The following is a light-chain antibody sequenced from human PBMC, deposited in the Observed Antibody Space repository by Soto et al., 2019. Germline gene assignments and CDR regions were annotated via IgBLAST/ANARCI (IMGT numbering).Light chain of an antibody. J-gene: IGKJ2*01. CDR1: QSLVHSDGNTY. V-gene: IGKV2-30*02. Sequence: DVVMTQSPLSLPVTLGQPASISCRSSQSLVHSDGNTYLNWFQQRPGQSPRRLIYKVSNRDSGVPDRFSGSGSGTNFTLKISRVEAEDVGVYYCMQCTRWPPYTFGQGTKLEIK. CDR3: MQCTRWPPYT. CDR2: KVS.